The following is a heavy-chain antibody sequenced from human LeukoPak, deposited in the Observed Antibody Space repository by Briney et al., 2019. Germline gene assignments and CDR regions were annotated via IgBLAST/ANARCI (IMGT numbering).Heavy chain of an antibody. J-gene: IGHJ6*03. CDR1: GGSITDYF. CDR2: INHTGSS. V-gene: IGHV4-34*01. D-gene: IGHD3-10*01. Sequence: SETLSLTCALSGGSITDYFYNWVRQPPGKGLEWIGEINHTGSSTYNPSLKSRVIISVDTSKNQFSLKLTSVTAADTAVYYCARVGDLFGAHRVRGLPPDYYYMDVWGKGTTVTVSS. CDR3: ARVGDLFGAHRVRGLPPDYYYMDV.